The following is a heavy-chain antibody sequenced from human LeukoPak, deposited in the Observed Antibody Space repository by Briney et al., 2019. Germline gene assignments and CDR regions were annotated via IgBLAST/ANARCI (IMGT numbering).Heavy chain of an antibody. Sequence: PSETLSLTCAVYGDSFSVYYSRWIRQPPRKGLEWVGHTNHSGSTNYNPSLKSRVTISVHTSKNQFSLKLSSVTAADTVVYYCARCGYIWNWGQGTLVTVSS. J-gene: IGHJ4*02. CDR2: TNHSGST. D-gene: IGHD6-13*01. V-gene: IGHV4-34*01. CDR3: ARCGYIWN. CDR1: GDSFSVYY.